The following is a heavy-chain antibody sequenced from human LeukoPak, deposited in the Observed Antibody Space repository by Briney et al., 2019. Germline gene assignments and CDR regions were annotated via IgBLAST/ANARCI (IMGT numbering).Heavy chain of an antibody. J-gene: IGHJ3*02. CDR1: GFTFSSHG. CDR2: ISPSGGIT. Sequence: PGGSLRLSCAASGFTFSSHGMNWVRQAPGKGLEWVSGISPSGGITYYTDSVKGRFTISRDNSKNTVSLQMNSLRAEDMALYYCAKLYDCSGYYPPEGAFDIWGQGTMVTVSS. V-gene: IGHV3-23*01. D-gene: IGHD3-22*01. CDR3: AKLYDCSGYYPPEGAFDI.